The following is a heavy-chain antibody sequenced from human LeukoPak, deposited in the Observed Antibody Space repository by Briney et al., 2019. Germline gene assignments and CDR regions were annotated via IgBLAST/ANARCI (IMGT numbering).Heavy chain of an antibody. CDR3: AKDQYYYGSAGYYYYYYMDV. D-gene: IGHD3-10*01. CDR1: GFTFSSFA. V-gene: IGHV3-23*01. J-gene: IGHJ6*03. CDR2: ISGSGINI. Sequence: GGSLRLSCEASGFTFSSFAMNWVRQAPGQGLEWVSAISGSGINIYYADSVKGRFTISRDNSKNTAYLQMNSLRAEDTAVYYCAKDQYYYGSAGYYYYYYMDVWGQGTLVTVSS.